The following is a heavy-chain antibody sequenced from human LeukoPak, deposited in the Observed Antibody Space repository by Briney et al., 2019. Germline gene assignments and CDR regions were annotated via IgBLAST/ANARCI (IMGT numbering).Heavy chain of an antibody. CDR1: GGSISSNSYY. J-gene: IGHJ4*02. V-gene: IGHV4-39*01. D-gene: IGHD1-26*01. Sequence: SETLSLTCTVSGGSISSNSYYWVWIRQAPGKGLEWIGSIYHRGSTYYNPSLKSRVTISVDTSKNQLSLKLSSMTAADTAVYYCARSGLVGADFDYWGQGILVTVSS. CDR3: ARSGLVGADFDY. CDR2: IYHRGST.